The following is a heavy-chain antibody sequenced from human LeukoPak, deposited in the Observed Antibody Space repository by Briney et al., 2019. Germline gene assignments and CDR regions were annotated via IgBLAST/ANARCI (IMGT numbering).Heavy chain of an antibody. J-gene: IGHJ6*02. CDR1: GGSTSSSGYY. CDR3: ARHKGAGTTNYDGMDV. Sequence: SETLSLTCIVSGGSTSSSGYYWGWVRQPPGKGLEWVASIFYSGTTYYNPSLKSRLTISIDTSKKQFSLKLNSLTAADTAVYYCARHKGAGTTNYDGMDVWGQGTTVTVSS. CDR2: IFYSGTT. D-gene: IGHD1-7*01. V-gene: IGHV4-39*01.